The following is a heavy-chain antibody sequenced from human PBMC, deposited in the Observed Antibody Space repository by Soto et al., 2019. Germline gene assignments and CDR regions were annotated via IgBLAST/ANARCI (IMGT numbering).Heavy chain of an antibody. Sequence: QVQLVQSGAXXXXPGASVXXXXKASGYTFISYDINWVRQATGQGLEWMGWMNPNSGNTGYAQKFQGRVTMTRNTSISTAYMELSSLRSEDTAVYYCARGQEYLGAFDIWGQGTMVTVSS. J-gene: IGHJ3*02. CDR2: MNPNSGNT. CDR1: GYTFISYD. CDR3: ARGQEYLGAFDI. V-gene: IGHV1-8*01.